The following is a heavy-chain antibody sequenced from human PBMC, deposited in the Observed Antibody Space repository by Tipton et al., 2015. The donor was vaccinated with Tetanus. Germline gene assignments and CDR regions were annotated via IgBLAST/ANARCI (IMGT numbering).Heavy chain of an antibody. V-gene: IGHV4-34*01. CDR1: GGSFSNYY. J-gene: IGHJ6*03. CDR2: IHPSGIT. D-gene: IGHD3-10*01. CDR3: ARQTLHYYYMDV. Sequence: TLSLTRAVYGGSFSNYYLTWIRQPPGQGLEWIGEIHPSGITNYNPSLINRVTISVDTSKNQFSLRLTSVTAADTAVYYCARQTLHYYYMDVWGKGTTVTVSS.